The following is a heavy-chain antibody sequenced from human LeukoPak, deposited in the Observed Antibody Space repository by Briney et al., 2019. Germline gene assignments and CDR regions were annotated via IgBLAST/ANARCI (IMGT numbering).Heavy chain of an antibody. CDR3: ARPYYYGSGSYDGLYYFDY. Sequence: SETLSLTCAVYGGSSSGYYWSWIRQPPGKGLEWIGEINHSGSTNYNPSLKSRVTISVDTSKNQFSLKLSSVTAADAAVYYCARPYYYGSGSYDGLYYFDYWGQGTLVTVSS. CDR2: INHSGST. CDR1: GGSSSGYY. D-gene: IGHD3-10*01. J-gene: IGHJ4*02. V-gene: IGHV4-34*01.